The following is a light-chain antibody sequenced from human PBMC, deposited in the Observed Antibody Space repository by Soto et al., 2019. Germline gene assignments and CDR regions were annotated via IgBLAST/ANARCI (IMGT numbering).Light chain of an antibody. CDR1: QSVSTN. CDR2: GAS. CDR3: QQYNNWTLT. J-gene: IGKJ4*01. V-gene: IGKV3-15*01. Sequence: EVVVTQSPATLSVSPGERVTLSCRASQSVSTNLAWYQQKPGQAPRHLISGASTRATDIPARFSGSGSGTDFTLTISSLQSEDLAVYYCQQYNNWTLTFGGGTKVEIK.